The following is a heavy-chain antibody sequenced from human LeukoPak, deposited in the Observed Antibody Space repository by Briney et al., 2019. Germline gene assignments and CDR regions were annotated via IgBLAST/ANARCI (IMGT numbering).Heavy chain of an antibody. D-gene: IGHD3-22*01. CDR3: AKAYYYDSSGYPDY. CDR2: ISYDGSNK. J-gene: IGHJ4*02. CDR1: GFTFNSHA. Sequence: GGSLRLSCAASGFTFNSHAMHWVRQAPGKGLEWVAVISYDGSNKYYADSVKGRFTISRDNSKNTLYLQMNSLRAEDTAVYYCAKAYYYDSSGYPDYWGQGTLVTVSS. V-gene: IGHV3-30*18.